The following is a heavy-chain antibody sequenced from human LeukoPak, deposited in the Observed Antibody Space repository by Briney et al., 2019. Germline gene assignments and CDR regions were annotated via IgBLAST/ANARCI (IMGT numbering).Heavy chain of an antibody. D-gene: IGHD5-24*01. J-gene: IGHJ3*02. CDR2: ISAYNGNT. CDR1: GYTFTSYG. CDR3: ARDGKERWLPNYGVAAFDI. Sequence: ASVKVSCKASGYTFTSYGISWVRQAPGQGLEWMGWISAYNGNTNYAQKLQGRVTMTTDTSTSTAYMELRSLRSDDTAVYYCARDGKERWLPNYGVAAFDIWGQGTMVTVSS. V-gene: IGHV1-18*01.